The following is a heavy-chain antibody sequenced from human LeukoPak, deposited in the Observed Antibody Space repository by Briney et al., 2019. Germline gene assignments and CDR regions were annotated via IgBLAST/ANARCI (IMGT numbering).Heavy chain of an antibody. CDR1: GGTFSSYA. CDR2: IIPIFGTA. Sequence: ASVKVSCKASGGTFSSYAISWVRQAPGQGLEWMGGIIPIFGTANYAQKFQGRVTITTDESTSTAYMELSNLRSEDTAVYYCARGPYSSSSSSNWFDPWGQGTLVTVSS. D-gene: IGHD6-6*01. CDR3: ARGPYSSSSSSNWFDP. V-gene: IGHV1-69*05. J-gene: IGHJ5*02.